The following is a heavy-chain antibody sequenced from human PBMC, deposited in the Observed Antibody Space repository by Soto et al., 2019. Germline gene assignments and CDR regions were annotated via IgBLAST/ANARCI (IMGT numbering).Heavy chain of an antibody. V-gene: IGHV4-4*02. D-gene: IGHD1-26*01. Sequence: PSETLSLTCAVSGGSISSSNWWSWVRQPPGKGLEWIGEIYHSGSTNYNPSLKSRVTISVDKSKNTLYLQMNSLRAEDTAVYYCAKGQGELLAERDWFDPWGQGTLVTVS. CDR1: GGSISSSNW. J-gene: IGHJ5*02. CDR3: AKGQGELLAERDWFDP. CDR2: IYHSGST.